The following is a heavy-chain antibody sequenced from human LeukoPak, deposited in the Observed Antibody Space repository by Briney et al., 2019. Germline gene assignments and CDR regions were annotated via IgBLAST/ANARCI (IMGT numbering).Heavy chain of an antibody. CDR3: ARTGRTAADGTFGY. D-gene: IGHD6-13*01. Sequence: SETLSLTCAVYGGSFSGYYWSWIRQPPGKGLEWIGEINHSGSTNYNPSLKSRVTISVDTSKNQFSLKLSSVTAADTAVYYCARTGRTAADGTFGYWGQGTLVTVSS. V-gene: IGHV4-34*01. J-gene: IGHJ4*02. CDR1: GGSFSGYY. CDR2: INHSGST.